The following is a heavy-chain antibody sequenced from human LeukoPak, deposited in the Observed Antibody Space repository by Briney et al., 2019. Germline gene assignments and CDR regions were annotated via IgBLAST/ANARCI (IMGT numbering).Heavy chain of an antibody. J-gene: IGHJ6*02. CDR1: GFTFSNAR. CDR3: TTDLVVLPATGAGYYYGMDV. D-gene: IGHD2-15*01. Sequence: GGSLRLSCAASGFTFSNARMTWVRQAPGKGLEWVARIKSKTDGGTTDYAAPVKGRFTISRDDSNTTLYLQMHSLKTEDTAVYYCTTDLVVLPATGAGYYYGMDVWGQGTTVTVSS. CDR2: IKSKTDGGTT. V-gene: IGHV3-15*01.